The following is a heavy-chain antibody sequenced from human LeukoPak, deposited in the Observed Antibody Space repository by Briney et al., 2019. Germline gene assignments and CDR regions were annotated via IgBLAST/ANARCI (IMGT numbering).Heavy chain of an antibody. J-gene: IGHJ4*02. CDR2: IRSKAFGGST. CDR1: GFTFGDYA. V-gene: IGHV3-49*04. Sequence: GGSLRLSCIASGFTFGDYAMSWVRQAPGKGLEWVGFIRSKAFGGSTEYAASVKGRFTISRDDSKSIAYLQMNSLKSEDTAVYYCTRDSTIFDYLGQGTLVTVSS. D-gene: IGHD5/OR15-5a*01. CDR3: TRDSTIFDY.